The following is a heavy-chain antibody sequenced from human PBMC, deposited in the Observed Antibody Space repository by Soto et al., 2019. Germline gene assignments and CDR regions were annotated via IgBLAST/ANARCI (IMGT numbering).Heavy chain of an antibody. CDR1: GFTFSSYA. CDR3: ARDYYKYYGSSGYYRSPAY. Sequence: GVSLRLSCAPSGFTFSSYAMHRIRQAPGKGLEWVALISYDGSDKDYADSVKGRFTISRDNSRNTLFLQMNSLRAEDTAVYYCARDYYKYYGSSGYYRSPAYWGQGT. D-gene: IGHD3-22*01. J-gene: IGHJ4*02. V-gene: IGHV3-30-3*01. CDR2: ISYDGSDK.